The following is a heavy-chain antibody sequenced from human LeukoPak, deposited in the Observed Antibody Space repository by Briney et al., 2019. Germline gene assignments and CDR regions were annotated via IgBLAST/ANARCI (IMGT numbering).Heavy chain of an antibody. J-gene: IGHJ4*02. CDR1: GGSFSGYY. CDR3: AVGWPGYFDY. D-gene: IGHD6-19*01. V-gene: IGHV4-34*01. CDR2: INHSGST. Sequence: SETLSLTCAVYGGSFSGYYWSWIRQPPGKGLGWIGEINHSGSTNYNPSLKSRVTISVDTSKNQFSLKLSSVTAADTAVYYCAVGWPGYFDYWGQGTLVTVSS.